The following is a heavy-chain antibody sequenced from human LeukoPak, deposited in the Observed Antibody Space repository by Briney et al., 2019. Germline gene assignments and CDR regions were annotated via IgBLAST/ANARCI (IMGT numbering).Heavy chain of an antibody. V-gene: IGHV3-21*01. CDR3: ARDEYYYDSSGYLL. CDR2: ISSSSSYI. J-gene: IGHJ4*02. CDR1: GFTFSSYS. D-gene: IGHD3-22*01. Sequence: PGGSPRLSCAASGFTFSSYSMNWVRQAPGKGLEWVSSISSSSSYIYYADSVKGRFTISRDNAKNSLYLQMNSLRAEDTAVYYCARDEYYYDSSGYLLWGQGTLVTVSS.